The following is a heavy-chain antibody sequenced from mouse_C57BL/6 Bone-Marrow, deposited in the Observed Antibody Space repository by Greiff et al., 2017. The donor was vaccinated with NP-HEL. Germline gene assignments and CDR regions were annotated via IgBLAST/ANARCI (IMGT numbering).Heavy chain of an antibody. J-gene: IGHJ4*01. V-gene: IGHV5-16*01. CDR1: GFTFSDYY. CDR2: INYDGSST. D-gene: IGHD2-4*01. Sequence: EVQLVESEGGLVQPGSSMKLSCTTSGFTFSDYYMAWVRQVPEKGLDWVANINYDGSSTYYLDSLKSRFTISRDNAKNILYLQMSSLKSEDTATYYCARGGGLRRRTYAMDYWGKGTSVTVSS. CDR3: ARGGGLRRRTYAMDY.